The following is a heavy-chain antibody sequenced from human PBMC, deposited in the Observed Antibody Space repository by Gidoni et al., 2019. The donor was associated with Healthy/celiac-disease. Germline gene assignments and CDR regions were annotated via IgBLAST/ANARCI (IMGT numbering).Heavy chain of an antibody. D-gene: IGHD1-26*01. CDR3: ARDGGATSGAFDI. Sequence: EVQLVESGGGLVQPGGSLRLSCAASGFTFSSYSMNWVRQAPGKGLEWVSYISSSSSTIYYADSVKGRFTISRDNAKNSLYLQMNSLRAEDTAVYYCARDGGATSGAFDIWGQGTMVTVSS. CDR1: GFTFSSYS. CDR2: ISSSSSTI. V-gene: IGHV3-48*01. J-gene: IGHJ3*02.